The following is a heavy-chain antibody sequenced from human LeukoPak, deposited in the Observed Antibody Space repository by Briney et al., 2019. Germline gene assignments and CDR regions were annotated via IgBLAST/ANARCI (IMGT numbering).Heavy chain of an antibody. CDR3: ARDGSSSPY. CDR1: GGSFSGYY. J-gene: IGHJ4*02. CDR2: IYTSGST. Sequence: PSETLSLTCAVYGGSFSGYYWSWIRQPAGKALEWIGRIYTSGSTNYNPSLKSRVTMSVDTSKNQFSLKLTSVTAADTAVYYCARDGSSSPYWGQGALVTVSS. V-gene: IGHV4-59*10. D-gene: IGHD2-15*01.